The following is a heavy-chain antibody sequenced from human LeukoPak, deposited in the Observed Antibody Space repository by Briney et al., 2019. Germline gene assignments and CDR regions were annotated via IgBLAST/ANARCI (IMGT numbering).Heavy chain of an antibody. CDR3: AKDSSFDAFDI. V-gene: IGHV3-30*18. J-gene: IGHJ3*02. CDR1: GFTFSSYA. D-gene: IGHD6-6*01. CDR2: ISYDGSNK. Sequence: PGGSLRLSCAASGFTFSSYAMSWVRQAPGKGLEWVAVISYDGSNKYYADSVKGRFTISRGNSKNTLYLQMNSLRAEDTAVYYCAKDSSFDAFDIWGQGTMVTVSS.